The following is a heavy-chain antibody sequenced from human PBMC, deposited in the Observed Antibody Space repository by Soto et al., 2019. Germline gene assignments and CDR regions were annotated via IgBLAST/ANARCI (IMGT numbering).Heavy chain of an antibody. V-gene: IGHV4-30-2*01. CDR1: GGSISSGGYS. CDR3: ARGPKQDL. Sequence: PSETLSLTCAVSGGSISSGGYSWSWIRQPPGKGLEWIGYIYHSGSTYYNPSPKSRVTISVDRSKNQFSLKLSSVTAADTAVYYCARGPKQDLWGQGTTVTVSS. J-gene: IGHJ6*02. CDR2: IYHSGST.